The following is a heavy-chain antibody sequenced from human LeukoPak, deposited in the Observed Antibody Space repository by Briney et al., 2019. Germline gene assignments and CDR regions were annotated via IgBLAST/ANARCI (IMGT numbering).Heavy chain of an antibody. Sequence: GESLKISCKGSGYSFTNYWIGWVRQLPGKGLERMGIIYPGDSDTKYSPSFQGQVTISADKSISTAYLQWSSLKASDTAMYYCARQLPTSIAAPDAFDIWGQGTMVTVSS. D-gene: IGHD6-6*01. CDR3: ARQLPTSIAAPDAFDI. CDR1: GYSFTNYW. J-gene: IGHJ3*02. V-gene: IGHV5-51*01. CDR2: IYPGDSDT.